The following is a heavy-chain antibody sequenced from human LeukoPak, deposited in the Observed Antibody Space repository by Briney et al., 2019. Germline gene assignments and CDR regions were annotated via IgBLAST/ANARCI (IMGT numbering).Heavy chain of an antibody. V-gene: IGHV3-21*01. CDR3: ARGIAAAGCIDY. J-gene: IGHJ4*02. Sequence: GGSLRLSCAASGFTFSSYSMNWVRQAPGKGLEWVSSISSSSSYIYYADSVKGRFTISRDNAKNSLYLQMNSLRAEDTVVYYCARGIAAAGCIDYWGQGTLVTVSS. CDR2: ISSSSSYI. CDR1: GFTFSSYS. D-gene: IGHD6-13*01.